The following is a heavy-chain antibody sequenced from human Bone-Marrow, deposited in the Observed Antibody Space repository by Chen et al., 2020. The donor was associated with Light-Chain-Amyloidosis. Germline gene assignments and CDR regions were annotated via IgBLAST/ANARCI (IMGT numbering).Heavy chain of an antibody. J-gene: IGHJ4*02. D-gene: IGHD2-2*01. Sequence: QVQLVESGGGVVQPWRSLRLSCAASGFTFSSYGMHWVRQAPGKGLEWVAVISYDGSNKYYADSVKGRFTISRDNSKNTLYLQMNSLRAEDTAVYYCAKGTTFDYWGQVTLVTVSS. CDR2: ISYDGSNK. V-gene: IGHV3-30*18. CDR3: AKGTTFDY. CDR1: GFTFSSYG.